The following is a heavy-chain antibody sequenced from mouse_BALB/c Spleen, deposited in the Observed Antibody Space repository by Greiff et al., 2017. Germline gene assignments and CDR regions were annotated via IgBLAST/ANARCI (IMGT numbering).Heavy chain of an antibody. CDR3: NAGNYYGSSYASDWYFDV. CDR2: IDPENGDT. V-gene: IGHV14-4*02. D-gene: IGHD1-1*01. Sequence: EVQRVESGAELVRSGASVKLSCTASGFNIKDYYMHWVKQRPEQGLEWIGWIDPENGDTEYAPKFQGKATMTADTSSNTAYLQLSSLPSEDTAVYYCNAGNYYGSSYASDWYFDVWGAGTTVTVSS. J-gene: IGHJ1*01. CDR1: GFNIKDYY.